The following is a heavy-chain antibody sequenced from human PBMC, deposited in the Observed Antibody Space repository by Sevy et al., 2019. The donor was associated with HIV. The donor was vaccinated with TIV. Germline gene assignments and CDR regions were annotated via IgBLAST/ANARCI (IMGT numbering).Heavy chain of an antibody. Sequence: GGSLRLSCAASGFTFSSYAMHWVRQAPGKGLEWVAVISYDGSNKYYADSVKGRFTISRDNSKNTRYLQMNSLGAEDTAVYYCARECGGIAAAGTCIAVAGTGSYYYYGMDVWGQGTTLTVSS. V-gene: IGHV3-30*04. CDR3: ARECGGIAAAGTCIAVAGTGSYYYYGMDV. CDR2: ISYDGSNK. J-gene: IGHJ6*02. D-gene: IGHD6-13*01. CDR1: GFTFSSYA.